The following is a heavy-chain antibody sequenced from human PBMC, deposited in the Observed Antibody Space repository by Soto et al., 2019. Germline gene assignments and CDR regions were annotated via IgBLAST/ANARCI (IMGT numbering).Heavy chain of an antibody. Sequence: QVQLVESGGGVVQPGRSLRLSCAASGFTFSSYAMHWARQAPGKGLEWVAVISYDGSNKYYADSVKGRFTISRDNSKNTLYLQMNSLRAEDTAVYYCASGTLYYFDYCGQGTLVTVSS. CDR2: ISYDGSNK. CDR1: GFTFSSYA. CDR3: ASGTLYYFDY. V-gene: IGHV3-30-3*01. D-gene: IGHD1-26*01. J-gene: IGHJ4*02.